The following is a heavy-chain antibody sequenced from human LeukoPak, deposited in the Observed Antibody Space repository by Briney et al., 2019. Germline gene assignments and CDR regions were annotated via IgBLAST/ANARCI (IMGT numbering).Heavy chain of an antibody. V-gene: IGHV4-4*02. J-gene: IGHJ6*02. CDR1: GGSISSSNW. CDR3: ASSADSSSRGYYYGMDV. Sequence: SGTLSLTCAVSGGSISSSNWWSWVRQPPGKGLEWIGEIYHSGSTNYNPSLKSRVTISVDKSKNQFSLKLSSVTAADTAVYYCASSADSSSRGYYYGMDVWGRGTTVTVSS. CDR2: IYHSGST. D-gene: IGHD6-13*01.